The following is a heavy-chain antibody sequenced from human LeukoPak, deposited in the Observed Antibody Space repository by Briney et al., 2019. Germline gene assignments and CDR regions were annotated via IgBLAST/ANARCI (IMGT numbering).Heavy chain of an antibody. Sequence: ASVKVSCKASGYSFTGYYIHWVRQAPGQGLEWMGLISPTGGSTAYAQKFQGRVTLTRDMSTSTDYLELSSLRSEDTAVYYCARMYYYDSGGSNWFDPWGQGTLVTVSS. CDR1: GYSFTGYY. CDR3: ARMYYYDSGGSNWFDP. CDR2: ISPTGGST. J-gene: IGHJ5*02. V-gene: IGHV1-46*01. D-gene: IGHD3-10*01.